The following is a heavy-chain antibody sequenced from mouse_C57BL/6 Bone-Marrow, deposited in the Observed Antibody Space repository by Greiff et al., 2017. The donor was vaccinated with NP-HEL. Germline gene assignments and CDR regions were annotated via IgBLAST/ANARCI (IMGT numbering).Heavy chain of an antibody. D-gene: IGHD3-3*01. J-gene: IGHJ3*01. V-gene: IGHV1-81*01. CDR3: ARWGGGLWFAY. Sequence: VQLQQSGAELARPGASVKLSCKASGYTFTSYGISWVKQRTGQGLEWIGEIYPRSGNTYYNEKFKGKATLTADKSSSTAYMELRSLTSEDSAGYFCARWGGGLWFAYWGQGTLVTVSA. CDR2: IYPRSGNT. CDR1: GYTFTSYG.